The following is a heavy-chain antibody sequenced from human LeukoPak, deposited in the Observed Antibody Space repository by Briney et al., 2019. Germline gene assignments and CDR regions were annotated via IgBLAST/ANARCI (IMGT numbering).Heavy chain of an antibody. J-gene: IGHJ4*02. D-gene: IGHD3-22*01. CDR1: GFTFSGYG. CDR3: AKEPTYYYDSSGYCFDY. V-gene: IGHV3-33*06. Sequence: GGSLRLSCAASGFTFSGYGMHWVRQAPGKGLEWVAVIWYDGSNKYYADSVKGRFTISRDNSKNTLYLQMNSLRAEDTAVYYCAKEPTYYYDSSGYCFDYWGQGTLVTVSS. CDR2: IWYDGSNK.